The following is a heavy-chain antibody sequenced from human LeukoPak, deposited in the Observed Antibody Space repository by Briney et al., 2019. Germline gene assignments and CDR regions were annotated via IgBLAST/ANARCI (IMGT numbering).Heavy chain of an antibody. CDR2: IPYDGSNK. CDR1: GFTFSSYG. V-gene: IGHV3-30*03. J-gene: IGHJ5*02. CDR3: ARDYKPTYYGSGSYRRYSNWFDP. D-gene: IGHD3-10*01. Sequence: PGGSLRLSCAASGFTFSSYGMHWVRQAPGKGLEWVAVIPYDGSNKYYADSVKGRFTISRDNSKNTLYLQMNSLRAEDTAVYYCARDYKPTYYGSGSYRRYSNWFDPWGQGALVTVSS.